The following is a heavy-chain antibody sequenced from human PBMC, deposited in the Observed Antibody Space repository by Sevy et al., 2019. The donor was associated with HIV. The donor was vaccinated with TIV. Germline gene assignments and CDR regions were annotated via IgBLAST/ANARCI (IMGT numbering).Heavy chain of an antibody. Sequence: GGSLRLSCAASGFTFSKYSMSWVRQPPGKGLEWVSTLSFGCGEINYADSVKGRFTISRDNSKSSVYLQMNNLGPEDTAGYYCAREGCTKPHDYWGQGTLVTVSS. CDR3: AREGCTKPHDY. CDR1: GFTFSKYS. J-gene: IGHJ4*02. D-gene: IGHD2-8*01. CDR2: LSFGCGEI. V-gene: IGHV3-23*01.